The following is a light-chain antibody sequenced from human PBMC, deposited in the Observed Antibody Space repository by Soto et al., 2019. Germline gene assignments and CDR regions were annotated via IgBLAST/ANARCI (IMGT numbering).Light chain of an antibody. V-gene: IGKV1-5*01. CDR1: QSVRSW. J-gene: IGKJ3*01. CDR2: DAS. CDR3: QQYSNYSFT. Sequence: SGSLGNRVTITCRASQSVRSWLAWYQQKPGRSPNLLIYDASSLQSGVPSRFSGSGFGTEFTLTISSLQADDFATYYCQQYSNYSFTFGPGTKVDIK.